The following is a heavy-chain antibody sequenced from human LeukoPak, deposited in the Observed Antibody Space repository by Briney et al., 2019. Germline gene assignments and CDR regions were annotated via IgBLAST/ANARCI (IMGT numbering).Heavy chain of an antibody. CDR2: ILYSGNT. D-gene: IGHD2-21*02. CDR1: GGSISTYY. V-gene: IGHV4-59*01. J-gene: IGHJ3*02. CDR3: ARGAYCGGDCYREAFDI. Sequence: SETLSLTCTVSGGSISTYYWSWIRQPPGNGLEWIGSILYSGNTNYNPSLKSRVTISVDTSKNQFSLKLSSVTDADTAVYYCARGAYCGGDCYREAFDIWGQGTMVIVSS.